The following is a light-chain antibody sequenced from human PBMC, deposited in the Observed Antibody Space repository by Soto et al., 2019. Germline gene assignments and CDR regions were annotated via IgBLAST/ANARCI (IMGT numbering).Light chain of an antibody. V-gene: IGKV1-5*01. Sequence: DIQMTQSPSTLSASVGDRVTITCRASQNIDNWLAWYQQKPGKAPKLLIYDASVLESGVPSRFSGSGSGTEFTLTISSLQPDDFATYCCQQHNSHPYTFGQGTKLEIK. CDR1: QNIDNW. CDR3: QQHNSHPYT. J-gene: IGKJ2*01. CDR2: DAS.